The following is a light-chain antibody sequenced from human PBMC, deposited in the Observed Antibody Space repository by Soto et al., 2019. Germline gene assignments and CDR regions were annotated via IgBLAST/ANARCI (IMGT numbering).Light chain of an antibody. CDR1: SSDVGGYNY. CDR3: SSYTSSSLYV. J-gene: IGLJ1*01. CDR2: EVS. V-gene: IGLV2-14*01. Sequence: QSALTQPASVSGSPGQSITVSCTGTSSDVGGYNYVSWYQQHPGKAPKLMIYEVSNRPSGVSNRFSGSKSGNTASLTISGLQAEDEADYYCSSYTSSSLYVFXTGTKVTV.